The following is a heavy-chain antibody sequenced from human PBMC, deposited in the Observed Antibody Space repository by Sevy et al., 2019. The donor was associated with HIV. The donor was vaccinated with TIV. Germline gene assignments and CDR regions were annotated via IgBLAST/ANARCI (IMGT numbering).Heavy chain of an antibody. CDR3: ATESLGYYDSSGYSMTDH. V-gene: IGHV1-24*01. CDR1: GSTFSELS. D-gene: IGHD3-22*01. CDR2: FDPEKGGI. Sequence: VSVKVSCKVSGSTFSELSMHWVRQTPGKGLEWMGGFDPEKGGIVYAQKFQGRVTMAEDTGSNTAYMELSSLRSEDMAVYYCATESLGYYDSSGYSMTDHWGQGTLVTVSS. J-gene: IGHJ4*02.